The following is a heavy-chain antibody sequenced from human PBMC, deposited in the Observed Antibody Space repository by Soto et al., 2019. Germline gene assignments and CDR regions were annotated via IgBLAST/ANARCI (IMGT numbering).Heavy chain of an antibody. V-gene: IGHV3-23*01. D-gene: IGHD1-20*01. Sequence: EVQLLQSGGGLVRPGGSLRFSGAPTGLTFSSYAFSWARQPPGKGLGWVSAISGSGGSTYDADSVKGRFTISRDNSSNMLYLQMNSLSAEDTAVYYCKRPRYNWNDFDYWGQGTLVTVSS. CDR1: GLTFSSYA. CDR3: KRPRYNWNDFDY. CDR2: ISGSGGST. J-gene: IGHJ4*02.